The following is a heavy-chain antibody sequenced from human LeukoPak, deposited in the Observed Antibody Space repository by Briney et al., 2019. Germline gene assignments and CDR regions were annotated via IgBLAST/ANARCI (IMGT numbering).Heavy chain of an antibody. D-gene: IGHD6-19*01. CDR2: ISYDGSNK. J-gene: IGHJ4*02. Sequence: SGGSLRPSCAASGFTFSSYGMHWVRQAPGKGLEWVAVISYDGSNKYYADSVKGRFTISRDSSKNTLYLQMNSLRAEDTAVYYCAKDPAVAGWYYFDYWGQGTLVTVSS. V-gene: IGHV3-30*18. CDR1: GFTFSSYG. CDR3: AKDPAVAGWYYFDY.